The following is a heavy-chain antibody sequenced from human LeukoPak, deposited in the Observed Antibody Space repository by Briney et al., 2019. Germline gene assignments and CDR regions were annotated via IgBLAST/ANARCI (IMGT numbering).Heavy chain of an antibody. CDR1: GFTFSSYN. CDR3: ARDATGGPLDY. Sequence: GGSLRPSCAASGFTFSSYNMNWVRQAPGKGLEWVSYISSSSSTIYYADSVKGRFTISRDNAKKSLYLQMNSLRAEDTAVYYCARDATGGPLDYWGQGTLVTVSS. J-gene: IGHJ4*02. V-gene: IGHV3-48*01. CDR2: ISSSSSTI.